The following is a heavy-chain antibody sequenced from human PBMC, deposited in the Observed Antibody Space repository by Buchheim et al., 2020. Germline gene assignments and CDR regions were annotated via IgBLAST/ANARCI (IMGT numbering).Heavy chain of an antibody. CDR2: IIPILGIA. Sequence: QVQLVQSGAEVKKPGSSVKVSCKASGGTFSSYAISWVRQAPGQGLEWMGRIIPILGIANYAQKFQGRVTITADKSTSTAYMELSSLRSEDTAVYYCARNGVTGTRNYYYGMDVWGQGTT. D-gene: IGHD1-7*01. V-gene: IGHV1-69*04. CDR1: GGTFSSYA. J-gene: IGHJ6*02. CDR3: ARNGVTGTRNYYYGMDV.